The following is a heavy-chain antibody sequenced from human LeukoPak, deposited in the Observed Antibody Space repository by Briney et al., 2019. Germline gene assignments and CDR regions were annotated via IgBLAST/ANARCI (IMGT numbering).Heavy chain of an antibody. CDR2: ISWNSGSI. CDR1: GLTFDDYA. Sequence: PVGSLRLSCSASGLTFDDYAMHWVRDAPGKGLEWVSGISWNSGSIGCADAVKGRFTIPRDNAKNSLYLQMNSLRAEDTAVYYCARDPHKGPYGSGSYSDYWGQGTLVTVSS. D-gene: IGHD3-10*01. CDR3: ARDPHKGPYGSGSYSDY. V-gene: IGHV3-9*01. J-gene: IGHJ4*02.